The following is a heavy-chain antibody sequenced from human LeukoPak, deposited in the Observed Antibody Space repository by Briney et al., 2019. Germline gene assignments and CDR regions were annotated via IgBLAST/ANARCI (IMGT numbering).Heavy chain of an antibody. CDR2: INPNSGGT. J-gene: IGHJ5*02. Sequence: VPSVTVSCKASAYTFTGYYVHWVRQAPGQGLEWMGWINPNSGGTNYTQKFQGRVTMTRDTSISTAYMELSRLRSDDTAVYYCAREMQWLENNWFDPWGQGTLVTVSS. V-gene: IGHV1-2*02. CDR3: AREMQWLENNWFDP. D-gene: IGHD6-19*01. CDR1: AYTFTGYY.